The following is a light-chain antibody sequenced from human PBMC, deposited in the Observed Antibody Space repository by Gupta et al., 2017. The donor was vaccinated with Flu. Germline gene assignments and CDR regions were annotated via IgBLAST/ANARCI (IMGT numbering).Light chain of an antibody. J-gene: IGKJ3*01. CDR2: GTS. CDR3: QQRSEWPRT. CDR1: QSVSSY. Sequence: ELVLTQSPATLSLSPGERATLSCRASQSVSSYLAWYQKRPGQPPRLLIYGTSNRAPGIPGRFSGSGSGTDFTLTISSLEPEDFAVYYCQQRSEWPRTFGPGTKVDIK. V-gene: IGKV3-11*01.